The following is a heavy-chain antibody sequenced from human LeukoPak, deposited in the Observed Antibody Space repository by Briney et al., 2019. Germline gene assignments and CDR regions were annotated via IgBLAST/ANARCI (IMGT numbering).Heavy chain of an antibody. CDR2: ISSSSSYI. D-gene: IGHD3-16*02. Sequence: PGGSLRLSCAASGFTFSSYSMNWVRQAPGKGLEWVSSISSSSSYIYYADSVKGRFTISRDNAKNSLYLQMNSLRAEDTAVYYCASDARGYDYVWGSYRPFDYWGRGTLVTVSS. CDR1: GFTFSSYS. J-gene: IGHJ4*02. CDR3: ASDARGYDYVWGSYRPFDY. V-gene: IGHV3-21*01.